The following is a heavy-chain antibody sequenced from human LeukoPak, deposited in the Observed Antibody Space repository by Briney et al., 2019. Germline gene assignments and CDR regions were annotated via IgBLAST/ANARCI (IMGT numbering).Heavy chain of an antibody. CDR2: IIPILNVA. CDR3: TREGIYSPDPSSYHRDAFDI. V-gene: IGHV1-69*04. D-gene: IGHD3-10*01. J-gene: IGHJ3*02. CDR1: GGSFSSYV. Sequence: SVTVSCKASGGSFSSYVITWVRQAPGQGLEWMGRIIPILNVANFAQKFQGRVTITADKSTNTAHMELSSLRSEDTAVYYCTREGIYSPDPSSYHRDAFDIWGQGTVVTASS.